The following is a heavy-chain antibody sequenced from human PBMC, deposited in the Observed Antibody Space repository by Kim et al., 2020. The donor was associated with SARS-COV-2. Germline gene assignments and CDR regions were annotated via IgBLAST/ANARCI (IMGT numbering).Heavy chain of an antibody. V-gene: IGHV3-15*01. CDR3: TTYQIAYSGYSFDY. J-gene: IGHJ4*02. D-gene: IGHD5-12*01. Sequence: APVKGRFTISRDDSKNTRYLQMNSLKTEDTAVYYCTTYQIAYSGYSFDYWGQGTLVTVSS.